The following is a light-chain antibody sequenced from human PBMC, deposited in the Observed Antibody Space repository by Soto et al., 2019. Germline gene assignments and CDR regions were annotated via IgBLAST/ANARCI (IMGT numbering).Light chain of an antibody. Sequence: IVLTQSPCTLSLSPGERATLSCRASQSVSSSYLAWYQQKPGHAPRLLIYDASNRATGIPARLSGSGSGTDFTLTISRLEPEDFAVYYCQQYGSSGTFGQGTKVDIK. CDR2: DAS. V-gene: IGKV3-20*01. CDR3: QQYGSSGT. J-gene: IGKJ1*01. CDR1: QSVSSSY.